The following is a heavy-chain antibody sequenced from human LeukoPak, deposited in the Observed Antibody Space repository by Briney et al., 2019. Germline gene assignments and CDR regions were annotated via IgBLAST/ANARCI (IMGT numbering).Heavy chain of an antibody. V-gene: IGHV3-74*01. CDR2: INSDGSTT. CDR1: GFTFSSYW. D-gene: IGHD4-11*01. CDR3: AKEHRAVTPPPIDYYYYYYMDV. J-gene: IGHJ6*03. Sequence: PGGSLRLSCAASGFTFSSYWMHWVRQAPGKGLVWVSRINSDGSTTNYADSVKGRFTISRDNAKNTVYLQMNSLRAEDTAVYYCAKEHRAVTPPPIDYYYYYYMDVWGKGTTVTVSS.